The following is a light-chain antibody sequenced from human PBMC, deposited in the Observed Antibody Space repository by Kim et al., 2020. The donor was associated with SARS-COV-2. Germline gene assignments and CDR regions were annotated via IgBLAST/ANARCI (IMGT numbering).Light chain of an antibody. CDR3: NSRDTSNFVI. CDR2: GKN. J-gene: IGLJ2*01. V-gene: IGLV3-19*01. Sequence: SSELTQDPAVSVALGQTVRITCQGDSLRKYYASWYQQKPGQAPVLLISGKNNRRSGIPDRFSGSSSGNTASLTIAGAQAEDEADSYCNSRDTSNFVIFGGGTQLTVL. CDR1: SLRKYY.